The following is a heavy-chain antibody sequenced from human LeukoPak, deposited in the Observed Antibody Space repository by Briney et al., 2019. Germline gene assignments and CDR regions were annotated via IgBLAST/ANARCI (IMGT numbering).Heavy chain of an antibody. D-gene: IGHD1-26*01. V-gene: IGHV4-31*03. CDR3: AGGEVGGSYTWFDDY. CDR2: INHSGST. J-gene: IGHJ4*02. Sequence: SQTLSLTCTVSGGSISSGGYYWSWIRQHPGKGLEWIGEINHSGSTNYNPSLKSRVTISVDTSKNQFSLKLSSVTAADTAVYYCAGGEVGGSYTWFDDYWGQGTLVTVSS. CDR1: GGSISSGGYY.